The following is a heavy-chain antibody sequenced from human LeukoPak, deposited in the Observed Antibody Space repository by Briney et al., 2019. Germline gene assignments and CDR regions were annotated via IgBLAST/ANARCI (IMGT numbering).Heavy chain of an antibody. CDR2: IYYTGST. V-gene: IGHV4-59*01. CDR3: ARSLRTDVGYYYYMDV. D-gene: IGHD3/OR15-3a*01. J-gene: IGHJ6*03. CDR1: GDSISSSY. Sequence: SETLSLTCSVSGDSISSSYWSWIRQPPGKGLEWIAYIYYTGSTNYNPSLKSRLTISVDTSKNQFSLKLSSVTAADTAVYYCARSLRTDVGYYYYMDVWGKGTTVTVSS.